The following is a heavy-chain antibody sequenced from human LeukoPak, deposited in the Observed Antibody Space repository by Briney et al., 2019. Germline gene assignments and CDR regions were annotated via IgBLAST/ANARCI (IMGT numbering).Heavy chain of an antibody. Sequence: GGSLRLSSAASGFAFSSYAMSWVRQAPGKGLEWVSAISGSGGSTYYADSVKGRFTISRDNSKNTLYLQMNSLRAEDAAVYYCAKDGDSSGYYYLDYWGQGTLVTVSS. CDR2: ISGSGGST. J-gene: IGHJ4*02. D-gene: IGHD3-22*01. CDR3: AKDGDSSGYYYLDY. CDR1: GFAFSSYA. V-gene: IGHV3-23*01.